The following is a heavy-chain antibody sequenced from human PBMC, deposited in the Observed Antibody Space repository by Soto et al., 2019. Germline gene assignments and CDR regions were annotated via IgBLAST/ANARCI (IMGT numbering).Heavy chain of an antibody. CDR1: GFTFSSYA. V-gene: IGHV3-30-3*01. Sequence: GGSLRLSCAASGFTFSSYAMHWVRQAPGKGLEWVAVISYDGSNKYYADSVKGRFTISRDNSKNTLYLQMNSLRAEDTAVYYCASFPASSSWYPPQGHLAYFDYWGQGTLVTVSS. CDR3: ASFPASSSWYPPQGHLAYFDY. D-gene: IGHD6-13*01. J-gene: IGHJ4*02. CDR2: ISYDGSNK.